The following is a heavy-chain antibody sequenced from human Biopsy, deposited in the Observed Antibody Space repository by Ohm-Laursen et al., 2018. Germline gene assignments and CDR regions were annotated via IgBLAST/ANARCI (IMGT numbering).Heavy chain of an antibody. J-gene: IGHJ4*02. V-gene: IGHV4-31*03. CDR2: IYYNGNT. CDR3: ARDRGQNYFDY. Sequence: TLSLTCTVSGGSISIGGSYWSRIRQHPGKGLEWIGYIYYNGNTNYNPSLKSRVSMSVDTSKNQFSLKLSSVTVADTAVYFCARDRGQNYFDYWGQGIPVTVSS. CDR1: GGSISIGGSY.